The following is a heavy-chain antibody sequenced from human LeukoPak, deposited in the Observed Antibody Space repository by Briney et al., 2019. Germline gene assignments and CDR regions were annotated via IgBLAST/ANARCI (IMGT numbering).Heavy chain of an antibody. CDR2: ISGSGGNT. Sequence: GGSLRLSCAASGFTFSSYAMSWVRQAPGKGLEWVSAISGSGGNTYYADSVKGRFTISRDNANNSLYLQMNSLRAEDTAVYYCARDVVEQQLDLDYWGQGTLVTVSS. CDR1: GFTFSSYA. J-gene: IGHJ4*02. D-gene: IGHD6-13*01. CDR3: ARDVVEQQLDLDY. V-gene: IGHV3-23*01.